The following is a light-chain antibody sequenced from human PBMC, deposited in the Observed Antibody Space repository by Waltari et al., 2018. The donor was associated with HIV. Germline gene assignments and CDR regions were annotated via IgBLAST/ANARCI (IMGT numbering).Light chain of an antibody. CDR1: SGHSSYI. CDR3: ETWDSNSWV. J-gene: IGLJ3*02. V-gene: IGLV4-60*02. CDR2: LEGSGSY. Sequence: QPVLTQSSSASASLGSSVKLTCTLSSGHSSYIIAWHQQQPGKAPRYLMKLEGSGSYNKGSGVRDRFSGSSSGADRYLTISNLQFEYEADYYCETWDSNSWVFVGGTQLTVL.